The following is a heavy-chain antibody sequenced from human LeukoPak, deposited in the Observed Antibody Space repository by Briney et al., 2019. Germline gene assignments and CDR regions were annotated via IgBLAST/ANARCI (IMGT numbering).Heavy chain of an antibody. J-gene: IGHJ4*02. CDR2: INHSGST. CDR3: ARNGYYSADN. V-gene: IGHV4-34*01. D-gene: IGHD4-17*01. CDR1: DGSFSAYY. Sequence: SETLSLTCAIYDGSFSAYYWSWIRQPPGKGLEWIGEINHSGSTNYNPSLKSRVTISVDTSKNQFSLKLSSVTAADTAVYYCARNGYYSADNWGQGTLVTVSS.